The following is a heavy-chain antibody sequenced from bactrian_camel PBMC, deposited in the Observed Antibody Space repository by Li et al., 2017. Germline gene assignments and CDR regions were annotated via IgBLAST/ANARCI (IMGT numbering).Heavy chain of an antibody. CDR2: ISDTSGTI. CDR3: AAGYGNASPTY. CDR1: GFTFISYA. V-gene: IGHV3S31*01. J-gene: IGHJ4*01. Sequence: VQLVESGGGLVQPGGSLRLSCAASGFTFISYAMAWVRQAPGKGLEWVSSISDTSGTIYYADSVKGRFTISRDNAKNVLYLQMNSLKPEDTAMYYCAAGYGNASPTYWGQGTQVTVS. D-gene: IGHD2*01.